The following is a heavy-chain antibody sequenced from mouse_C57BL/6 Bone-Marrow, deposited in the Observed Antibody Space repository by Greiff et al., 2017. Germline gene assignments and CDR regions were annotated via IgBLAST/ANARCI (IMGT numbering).Heavy chain of an antibody. Sequence: QVQLQQSGAELARPGASVKLSCKASGYTFTSYGISWVKQRTGQGLEWIGEIYPRSGNTYYNEKFKGKATLTADKSSSTAYMELRSLTSEDSAVYICARGESVGSAWVTYWGQGTLVTVSA. CDR2: IYPRSGNT. D-gene: IGHD1-3*01. CDR1: GYTFTSYG. J-gene: IGHJ3*01. CDR3: ARGESVGSAWVTY. V-gene: IGHV1-81*01.